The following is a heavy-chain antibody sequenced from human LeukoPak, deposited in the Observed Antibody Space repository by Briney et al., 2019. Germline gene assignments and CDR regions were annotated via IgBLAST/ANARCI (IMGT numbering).Heavy chain of an antibody. CDR1: GGSISSFY. D-gene: IGHD6-19*01. Sequence: SETLSLTCTVSGGSISSFYWSWIRQPPGKGLEWIGYIYYSGSTNYNPSLKSRVTISVDTSKNQFSLKLSSVTAADTAVYYCARAAGDSSGWYRDYYYYMDVWGKGTTVTVSS. J-gene: IGHJ6*03. CDR3: ARAAGDSSGWYRDYYYYMDV. V-gene: IGHV4-59*01. CDR2: IYYSGST.